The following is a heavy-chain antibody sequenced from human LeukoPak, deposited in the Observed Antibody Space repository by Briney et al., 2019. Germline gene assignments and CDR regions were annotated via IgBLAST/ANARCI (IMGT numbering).Heavy chain of an antibody. V-gene: IGHV3-66*01. J-gene: IGHJ4*02. Sequence: GGSLRLSCAASGFTVSSNYMSWVRQAPGKGLEWVSVIYSGGSTYYADSVKGRFTISRDNSKNMLYLQMNSLRAEDTAVYYCARGHSHGTFDYWGQGTLVTVSS. CDR3: ARGHSHGTFDY. CDR1: GFTVSSNY. D-gene: IGHD5-18*01. CDR2: IYSGGST.